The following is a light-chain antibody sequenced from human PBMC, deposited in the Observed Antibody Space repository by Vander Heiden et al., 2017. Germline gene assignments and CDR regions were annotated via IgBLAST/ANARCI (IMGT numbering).Light chain of an antibody. V-gene: IGKV1-39*01. CDR1: QSISSY. J-gene: IGKJ1*01. CDR2: AAS. CDR3: KQSYSTPRT. Sequence: DIQMTQSPSSLSASVGDSVPITCRASQSISSYLNWYQQKPGKAPNPLVYAASSLQSGGPARFSGRGSGTDFTRTISSLQPEDFATYYCKQSYSTPRTFGQGTKVEIK.